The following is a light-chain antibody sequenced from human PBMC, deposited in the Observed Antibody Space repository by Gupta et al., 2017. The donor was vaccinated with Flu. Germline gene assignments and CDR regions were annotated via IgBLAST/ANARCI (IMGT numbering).Light chain of an antibody. V-gene: IGKV3-11*01. CDR2: DAY. Sequence: SVSLSCRPSTSITSVHEFTRCQQQPGQASVLLVHDAYYRAADIPARFSGSGSGTDFTLTISSLEPEDSAVYFCQQRSSWPLTFGGGTKVEIQ. CDR3: QQRSSWPLT. J-gene: IGKJ4*01. CDR1: TSITSVHE.